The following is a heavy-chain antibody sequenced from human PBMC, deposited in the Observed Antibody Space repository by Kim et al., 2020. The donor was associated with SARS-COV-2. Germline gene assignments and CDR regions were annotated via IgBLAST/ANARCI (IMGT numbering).Heavy chain of an antibody. CDR3: TTDSGSGYDEGGDYYMDV. Sequence: GGSLRLSCAASGFTFSNAWMSWVRQAPGKGLEWVGRIKSKTDGGTTDYAAPVKGRFTISRDDSKNTLYLQMNSLKTEDTAVYYCTTDSGSGYDEGGDYYMDVWGKGTTVTVSS. CDR1: GFTFSNAW. D-gene: IGHD5-12*01. J-gene: IGHJ6*03. CDR2: IKSKTDGGTT. V-gene: IGHV3-15*01.